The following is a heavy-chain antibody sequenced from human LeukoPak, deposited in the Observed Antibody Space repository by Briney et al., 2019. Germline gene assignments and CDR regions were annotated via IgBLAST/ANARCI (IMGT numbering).Heavy chain of an antibody. D-gene: IGHD2-2*01. CDR2: ISWNSGSI. CDR3: AKGYCSSTSCYPFDY. CDR1: GFTFDDYA. V-gene: IGHV3-9*03. Sequence: GGSLRLSCAASGFTFDDYAMQWVRQAPGKGLEWVSGISWNSGSIGYADSVKGRFTISRDNAKNSLYLQMNSLRAEDMALYYCAKGYCSSTSCYPFDYWGQGTLVTVSS. J-gene: IGHJ4*02.